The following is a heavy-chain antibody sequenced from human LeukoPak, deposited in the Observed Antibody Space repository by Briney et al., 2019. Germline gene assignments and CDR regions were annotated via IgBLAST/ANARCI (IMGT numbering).Heavy chain of an antibody. V-gene: IGHV4-38-2*01. CDR2: IYYTGRT. CDR3: ARHGYNSHSPNWFDP. J-gene: IGHJ5*02. D-gene: IGHD5-24*01. CDR1: GYSTSSGYY. Sequence: PSETLSLTCAVSGYSTSSGYYCGWIRQPPGKGLEWIGSIYYTGRTYYNPSLKSRVTISVDTSKNQFSLKLSSVTAADTAVYYCARHGYNSHSPNWFDPWGQGTLVTVSS.